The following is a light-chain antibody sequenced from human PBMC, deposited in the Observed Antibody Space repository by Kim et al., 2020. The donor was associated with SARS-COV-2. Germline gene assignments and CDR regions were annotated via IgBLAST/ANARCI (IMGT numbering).Light chain of an antibody. CDR2: DAS. J-gene: IGLJ3*02. CDR1: TGTGTGGNY. CDR3: ILSYSNAWV. V-gene: IGLV7-46*01. Sequence: GRSVTVPCASSTGTGTGGNYPYWIQQNPGQAPRTMMYDASSKHSGTPARFSGSHLGRKAALTLAGVQPEVEADYYCILSYSNAWVFGRGTQLTVL.